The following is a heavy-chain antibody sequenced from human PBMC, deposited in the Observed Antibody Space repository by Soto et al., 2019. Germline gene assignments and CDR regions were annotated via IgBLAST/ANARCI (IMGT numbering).Heavy chain of an antibody. CDR3: AKAGYSYCYGTTIPTGCFDI. V-gene: IGHV3-23*01. J-gene: IGHJ3*02. Sequence: EVQLLASGGGLVQPGGSLRLSCAASGFTFSSYAMSWVRQAPGKGLEWVSAISGSGDSTYYADSVKGRFTISRDNSKNLMYLQMNSLSAEDTAVYYCAKAGYSYCYGTTIPTGCFDIWGQGTMVTVSS. CDR1: GFTFSSYA. D-gene: IGHD5-18*01. CDR2: ISGSGDST.